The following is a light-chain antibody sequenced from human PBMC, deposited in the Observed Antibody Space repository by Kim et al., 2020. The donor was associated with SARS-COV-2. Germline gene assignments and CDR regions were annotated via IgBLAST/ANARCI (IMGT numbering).Light chain of an antibody. V-gene: IGKV1-5*03. CDR2: KAS. J-gene: IGKJ2*01. Sequence: DIQMTHSPSTLSASVGDSVTITCRASQSIDSWLAWYQQKPGRAPKLLSYKASNLESGVPSRFSGSGSGTEFTLTISSLQPDDFATYYCQQHKDFPFTFGQGTKLEI. CDR1: QSIDSW. CDR3: QQHKDFPFT.